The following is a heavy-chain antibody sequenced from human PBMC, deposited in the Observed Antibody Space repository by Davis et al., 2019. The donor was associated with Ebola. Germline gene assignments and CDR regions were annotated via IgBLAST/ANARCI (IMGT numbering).Heavy chain of an antibody. CDR1: GGTFSSYA. D-gene: IGHD4-17*01. V-gene: IGHV1-8*02. J-gene: IGHJ5*02. CDR2: MNPNSGNT. Sequence: ASVKVSCKASGGTFSSYAINWVRQPTGQGLEWMGWMNPNSGNTGYAQKFQGRVTMTRNNSISTAYMELSSLRSEDTAVYYCARKRGTAVTTDNWFDPWGQGTLVTVSS. CDR3: ARKRGTAVTTDNWFDP.